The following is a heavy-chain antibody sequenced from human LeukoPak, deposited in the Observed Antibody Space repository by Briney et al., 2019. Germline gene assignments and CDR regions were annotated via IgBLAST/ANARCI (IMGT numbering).Heavy chain of an antibody. Sequence: VASVKVSCKASGYTFSSYAMNWVRQAPGQGLEWMGWINTNTGNPTYAQGFTGRFVFSLDTSVSTAYLQISSLKAEDTAVYYCARSSNDGDYLGVGFDYWGQGTLVTVSS. V-gene: IGHV7-4-1*02. CDR2: INTNTGNP. D-gene: IGHD4-17*01. J-gene: IGHJ4*02. CDR1: GYTFSSYA. CDR3: ARSSNDGDYLGVGFDY.